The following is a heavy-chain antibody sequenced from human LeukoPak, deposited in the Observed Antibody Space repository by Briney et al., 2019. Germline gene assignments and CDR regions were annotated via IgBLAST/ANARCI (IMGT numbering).Heavy chain of an antibody. V-gene: IGHV1-58*01. D-gene: IGHD2-15*01. CDR1: GFTFTSSA. Sequence: ASVKVSCKASGFTFTSSAVQWVRQARGQRLEWIGWIVVGSGNTNYAQKFQERVTITRDTSISTAYMELSRLRSDDTAVYYCARERTLTSCYDYWGQGTLVTVFS. CDR2: IVVGSGNT. J-gene: IGHJ4*02. CDR3: ARERTLTSCYDY.